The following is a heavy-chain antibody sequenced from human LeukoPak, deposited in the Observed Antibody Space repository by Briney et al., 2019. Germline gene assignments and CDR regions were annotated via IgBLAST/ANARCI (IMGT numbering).Heavy chain of an antibody. CDR1: GYTFTGYY. CDR3: ASLPENYYDSSGYYPLIDY. Sequence: GASVKVSCKASGYTFTGYYMHWVRQAPGQGLEWMGWINPNSGGTNYAQKFQGRVTMARDTSISTAYMELSRLRSDDTAVYYCASLPENYYDSSGYYPLIDYWGQGTLVTVYS. V-gene: IGHV1-2*02. CDR2: INPNSGGT. J-gene: IGHJ4*02. D-gene: IGHD3-22*01.